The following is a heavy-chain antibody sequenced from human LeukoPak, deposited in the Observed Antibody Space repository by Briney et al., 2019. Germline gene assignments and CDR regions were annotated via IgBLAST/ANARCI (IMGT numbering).Heavy chain of an antibody. CDR2: ISSSGSTI. V-gene: IGHV3-11*04. J-gene: IGHJ4*02. CDR1: GFTFSDYY. CDR3: ARSPYSGWYRYFDY. Sequence: GGSLRLSCAASGFTFSDYYMSWIRQAPGKGLEWVSYISSSGSTIYYADSVKGRFTISRDNAKNSLYLQMNSLRAEDTAVYYCARSPYSGWYRYFDYWGQGTLVTVSS. D-gene: IGHD6-19*01.